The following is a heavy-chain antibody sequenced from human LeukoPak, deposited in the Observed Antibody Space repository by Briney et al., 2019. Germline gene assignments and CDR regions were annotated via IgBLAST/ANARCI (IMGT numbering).Heavy chain of an antibody. D-gene: IGHD3-10*01. V-gene: IGHV1-46*01. J-gene: IGHJ3*02. CDR3: ASWLRGVIGAFDI. CDR2: INPSGGST. CDR1: GYTFTSYY. Sequence: ASVKVSCKASGYTFTSYYMHWVRQAPGQGLEWMGIINPSGGSTSYAQKFQGRVTMTRDMSTSTVYMELSSLRSDDTAVYYCASWLRGVIGAFDIWGQGTMVTVSS.